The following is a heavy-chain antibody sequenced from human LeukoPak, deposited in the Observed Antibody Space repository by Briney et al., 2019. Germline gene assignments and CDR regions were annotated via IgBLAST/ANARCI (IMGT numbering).Heavy chain of an antibody. V-gene: IGHV3-74*01. J-gene: IGHJ6*02. D-gene: IGHD4-17*01. CDR3: ARGFTVTTYYYGMDV. CDR1: GFTFSSYW. Sequence: GGSLRLSCAASGFTFSSYWMHWVRQAPGKGLVWVSRINSDGSNTSYADSVKGRFTISRDNAKNTLYLQMNSLRAEDTAVYYCARGFTVTTYYYGMDVWGQGTTVTVSS. CDR2: INSDGSNT.